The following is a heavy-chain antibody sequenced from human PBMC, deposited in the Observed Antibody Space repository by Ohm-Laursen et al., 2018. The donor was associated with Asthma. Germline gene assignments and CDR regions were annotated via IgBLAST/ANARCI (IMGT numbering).Heavy chain of an antibody. Sequence: SLRLSCSASGFTFTSYAMYWVRQAPGKGLEWVSSISGSGDSTHYADSVKGRFSISRDNSKNTLYVQMNSLRAEDTAVYYCAKGARGQFDYWGQGTPVTVSS. CDR3: AKGARGQFDY. J-gene: IGHJ4*02. CDR1: GFTFTSYA. CDR2: ISGSGDST. V-gene: IGHV3-23*01.